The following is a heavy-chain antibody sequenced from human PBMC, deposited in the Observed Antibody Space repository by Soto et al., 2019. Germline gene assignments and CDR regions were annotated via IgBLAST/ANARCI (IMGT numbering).Heavy chain of an antibody. D-gene: IGHD3-16*02. CDR3: AKVDAYSYRTDH. V-gene: IGHV3-23*01. J-gene: IGHJ4*02. CDR1: VFTFSNSA. CDR2: IGRTNNT. Sequence: PWWSLRLSCAASVFTFSNSAMTWFRQALGKGPEWVSSIGRTNNTHYADSVKGRFAISRDNSQNTLYLQMNSLTAEDTAVYFCAKVDAYSYRTDHWGQGTLVTVSS.